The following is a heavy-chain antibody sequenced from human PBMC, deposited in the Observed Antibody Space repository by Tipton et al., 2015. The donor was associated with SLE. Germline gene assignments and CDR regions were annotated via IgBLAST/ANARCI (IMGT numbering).Heavy chain of an antibody. Sequence: TLSLTCTVSGGSISSYSWSWIRQPPGKGLEWIGYIYHSGSTRYNPPLKSRVIISVDTSKNQFSLRLTSVTAADTAMYYCARGGGGAFDIWGQGTMVTVSS. CDR3: ARGGGGAFDI. D-gene: IGHD2-15*01. V-gene: IGHV4-59*01. J-gene: IGHJ3*02. CDR1: GGSISSYS. CDR2: IYHSGST.